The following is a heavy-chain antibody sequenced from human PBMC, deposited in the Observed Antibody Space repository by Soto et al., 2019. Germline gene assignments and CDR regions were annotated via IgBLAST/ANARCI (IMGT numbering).Heavy chain of an antibody. CDR2: INAGNGNT. V-gene: IGHV1-3*01. CDR1: GYTFTSYA. J-gene: IGHJ4*02. CDR3: ARGADDILTDTTFDY. D-gene: IGHD3-9*01. Sequence: ASVKVSCKASGYTFTSYAMHWVRQAPGQRLEWMGWINAGNGNTKYSQKFQGRVTMTRDTSTSTVYMELSSLRSEDTAVYYCARGADDILTDTTFDYWGQGTLVTVSS.